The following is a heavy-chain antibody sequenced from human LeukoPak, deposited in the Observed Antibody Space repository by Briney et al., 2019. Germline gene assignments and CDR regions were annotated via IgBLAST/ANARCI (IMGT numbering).Heavy chain of an antibody. CDR3: ARRLTQYDCFDP. Sequence: SQTLSLTCAISGDSVSSNSVTWNWIRQSPSRGPEWLGRTYYRSTWYNDYAVSVRGRITVNPDTSRNQFSLHLNSVTPEDTAVYYCARRLTQYDCFDPWGQGILVTVSS. V-gene: IGHV6-1*01. D-gene: IGHD2-2*01. J-gene: IGHJ5*02. CDR2: TYYRSTWYN. CDR1: GDSVSSNSVT.